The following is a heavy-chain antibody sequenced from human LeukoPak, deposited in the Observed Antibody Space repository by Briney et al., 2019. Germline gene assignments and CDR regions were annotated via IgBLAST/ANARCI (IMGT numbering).Heavy chain of an antibody. V-gene: IGHV3-23*01. CDR3: AKDTGYSYGTFDY. J-gene: IGHJ4*02. D-gene: IGHD5-18*01. CDR1: GFTFSSYA. CDR2: ISGGGGST. Sequence: GESLRLSCAASGFTFSSYAMHWVRQAPGKGLEWVSAISGGGGSTYYADSVKGRFTISRDNSKNTLYLQMNSLRAEDTAVYYCAKDTGYSYGTFDYWGQGTLVTVSS.